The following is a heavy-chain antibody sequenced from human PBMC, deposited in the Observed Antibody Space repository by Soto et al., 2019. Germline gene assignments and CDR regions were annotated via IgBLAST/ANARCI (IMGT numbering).Heavy chain of an antibody. D-gene: IGHD3-10*01. J-gene: IGHJ5*01. Sequence: SETLSLTCAVSGYSLSSGYYWGWIRQPPGKGLEWIGSIFHSGSTYSNPSLTWRVLRRLDTSKNQFLHKLKTVPAADTAVYYCARCYYGAGSYYNYGCFDSCGKGTLVTVSS. CDR2: IFHSGST. V-gene: IGHV4-38-2*01. CDR1: GYSLSSGYY. CDR3: ARCYYGAGSYYNYGCFDS.